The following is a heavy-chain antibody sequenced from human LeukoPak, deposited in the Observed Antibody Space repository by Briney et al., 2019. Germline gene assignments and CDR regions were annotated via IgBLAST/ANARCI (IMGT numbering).Heavy chain of an antibody. J-gene: IGHJ4*02. CDR3: ARPLGSGWKPFDY. Sequence: SETLSLTCTVSGGSISRSSYYWGWIRQPPGKGLEWIGSIYYSGSTYYNPSLKSRVIISVDTSKNQFSLKLSSVTAADTAVFYCARPLGSGWKPFDYWGQGTLVTVSS. CDR2: IYYSGST. V-gene: IGHV4-39*01. CDR1: GGSISRSSYY. D-gene: IGHD6-19*01.